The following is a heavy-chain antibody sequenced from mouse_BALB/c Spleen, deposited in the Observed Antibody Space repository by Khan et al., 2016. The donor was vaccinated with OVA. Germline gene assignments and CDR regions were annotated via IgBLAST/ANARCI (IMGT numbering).Heavy chain of an antibody. V-gene: IGHV1-4*01. D-gene: IGHD2-14*01. J-gene: IGHJ4*01. CDR3: ARRTTGYTMDY. CDR2: INPRSGYT. Sequence: QVQLQHSGAELARPGASVRMSCTASGYTFTSNTMHWVKQRPGQGLEWLGYINPRSGYTNYNQNFKDKTTLTADKSSRKAYMQLSSLTSEDSAVYYGARRTTGYTMDYWGQGTSVTVSA. CDR1: GYTFTSNT.